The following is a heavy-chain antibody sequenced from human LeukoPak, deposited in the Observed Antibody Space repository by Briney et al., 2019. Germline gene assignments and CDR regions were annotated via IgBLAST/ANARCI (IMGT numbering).Heavy chain of an antibody. CDR1: GFTFDDYA. Sequence: GGSLRLSCAASGFTFDDYAMHWVRQAPGKGLEWVSLINWSSANIAYADSVKGRFTISRDNAKSSLYLQMNSLRAEDTALYFCAKDMRRFGESNFDYWGQGTLVTVSS. D-gene: IGHD3-10*01. V-gene: IGHV3-9*01. J-gene: IGHJ4*02. CDR2: INWSSANI. CDR3: AKDMRRFGESNFDY.